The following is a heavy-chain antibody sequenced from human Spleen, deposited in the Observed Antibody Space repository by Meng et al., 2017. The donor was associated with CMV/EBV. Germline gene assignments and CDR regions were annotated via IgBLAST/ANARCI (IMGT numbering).Heavy chain of an antibody. V-gene: IGHV3-9*03. CDR1: GFTFEDYA. D-gene: IGHD3-3*01. J-gene: IGHJ4*02. Sequence: SLKISCAASGFTFEDYAMHWVRQPPGKGLEWVSCVRWNRAIIDDADSVRGRFTVSRDNAKNSLYLQMNSLRTEDMALYYCVKYIGSGYDFWSGYSHFDYWGQGVLVTVSS. CDR3: VKYIGSGYDFWSGYSHFDY. CDR2: VRWNRAII.